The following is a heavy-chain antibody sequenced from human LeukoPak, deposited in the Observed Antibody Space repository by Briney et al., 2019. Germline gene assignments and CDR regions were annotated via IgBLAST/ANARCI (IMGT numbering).Heavy chain of an antibody. V-gene: IGHV4-39*01. Sequence: PSETLSLTCTVSGGSISSSSYYWGWIRQPPGKGLEWIGSIHYSGSTYYNPSLKSRVTISVDTSKNQFSLKLSSVTAADTAVYYCARSPLLRYFDWLLSPHIFDYWGQGTLVTVSS. CDR2: IHYSGST. J-gene: IGHJ4*02. D-gene: IGHD3-9*01. CDR1: GGSISSSSYY. CDR3: ARSPLLRYFDWLLSPHIFDY.